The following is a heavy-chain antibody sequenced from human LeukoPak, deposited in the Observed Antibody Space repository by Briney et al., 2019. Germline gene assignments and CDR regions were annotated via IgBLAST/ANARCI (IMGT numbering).Heavy chain of an antibody. CDR3: AREGGRFGYETDAFDI. CDR2: IDTDGTIT. CDR1: GYIFSSYW. Sequence: GGSLRLSCSGSGYIFSSYWMHWVRQAPGEGLVWVSRIDTDGTITTYADSVKGRFTISRDNAKNTLYLQMNTLRIEDTAVYYCAREGGRFGYETDAFDIWGQGTMVTVSS. J-gene: IGHJ3*02. D-gene: IGHD3-10*01. V-gene: IGHV3-74*03.